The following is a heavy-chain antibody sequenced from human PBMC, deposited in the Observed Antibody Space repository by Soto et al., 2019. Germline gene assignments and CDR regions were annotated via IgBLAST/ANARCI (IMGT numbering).Heavy chain of an antibody. J-gene: IGHJ6*02. Sequence: PGGSLRLSCAASGFTFSSYGMHWVRQAPGKGLEWVAVISYDGSNKYYADSVKGRFTISRDNSKNTLYLQMNSLRAEDTAVYYCAKGSRITMVRGVKGMDVWGQGTTVTVS. CDR1: GFTFSSYG. V-gene: IGHV3-30*18. CDR3: AKGSRITMVRGVKGMDV. CDR2: ISYDGSNK. D-gene: IGHD3-10*01.